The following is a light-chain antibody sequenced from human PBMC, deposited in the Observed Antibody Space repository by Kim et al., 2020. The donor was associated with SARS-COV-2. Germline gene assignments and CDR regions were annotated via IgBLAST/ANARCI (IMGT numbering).Light chain of an antibody. CDR1: SNNVGNQG. Sequence: QTATLTCTGNSNNVGNQGAGWLQQHQGHPPKVLFYRNNKRPSGISERLSASRSGNTASLTITGLQPEDEADYYCSAWDRSLRGWVFGRGTQLTVL. CDR3: SAWDRSLRGWV. J-gene: IGLJ3*02. CDR2: RNN. V-gene: IGLV10-54*01.